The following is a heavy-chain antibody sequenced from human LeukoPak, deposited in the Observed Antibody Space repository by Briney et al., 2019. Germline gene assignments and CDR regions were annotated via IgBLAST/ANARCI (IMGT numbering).Heavy chain of an antibody. Sequence: GGSLRLSCAASGFTFSRYEMNWVRQAPGKGREWVSYISVSGSAKTYADSVKGRFTISRDNDKNSLHLQMNSLRAEDTAVYYCATASYFDFPSWGQGTLVTVSS. V-gene: IGHV3-48*03. J-gene: IGHJ5*02. CDR3: ATASYFDFPS. CDR1: GFTFSRYE. D-gene: IGHD3-3*01. CDR2: ISVSGSAK.